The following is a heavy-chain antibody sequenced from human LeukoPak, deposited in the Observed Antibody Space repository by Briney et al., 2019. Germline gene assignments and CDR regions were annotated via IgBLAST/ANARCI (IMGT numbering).Heavy chain of an antibody. CDR2: IYYSGST. Sequence: SETLSLTCTVSGGSISSYYWSWIRQPPGKGLEWIGYIYYSGSTNYNPSLKSRVTISVDTSKNQFSLKLCSVTAADTAVYYCARELGQYCSSTSCYGYAFDIWGQGTMVTVSS. CDR3: ARELGQYCSSTSCYGYAFDI. V-gene: IGHV4-59*01. D-gene: IGHD2-2*01. J-gene: IGHJ3*02. CDR1: GGSISSYY.